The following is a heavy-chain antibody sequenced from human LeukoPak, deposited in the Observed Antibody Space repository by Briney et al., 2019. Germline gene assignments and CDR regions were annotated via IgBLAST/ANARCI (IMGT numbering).Heavy chain of an antibody. V-gene: IGHV3-7*01. CDR3: ARLTGTTGFDY. CDR1: GFTFSSYE. Sequence: GGSLRLSCAASGFTFSSYEMNWVRQAPGKGLEWVANIKQDGSDKYYVDSVKGRFTISRDNAKNSLYLQVNSLRVDDTAVYYCARLTGTTGFDYWGQGTLVTVSS. D-gene: IGHD1-1*01. CDR2: IKQDGSDK. J-gene: IGHJ4*02.